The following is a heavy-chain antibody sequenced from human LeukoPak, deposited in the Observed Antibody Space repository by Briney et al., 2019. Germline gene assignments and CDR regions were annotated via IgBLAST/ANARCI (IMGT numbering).Heavy chain of an antibody. D-gene: IGHD6-6*01. CDR3: ARFEYSSSSDGY. CDR2: INPNSGGT. V-gene: IGHV1-2*02. Sequence: GASVKASCKASGYTFTGYYMHWVRQAPGQGLEWMGWINPNSGGTNYAQKFQGRVTMTRDTSISTAYMELSRLRSDDTAVYYCARFEYSSSSDGYWGQGTLVTVSS. CDR1: GYTFTGYY. J-gene: IGHJ4*02.